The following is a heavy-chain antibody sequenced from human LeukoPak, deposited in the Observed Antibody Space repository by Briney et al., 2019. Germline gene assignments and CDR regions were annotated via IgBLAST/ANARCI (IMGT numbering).Heavy chain of an antibody. Sequence: PGRSLRLSCAASGFTFDDYAMHWVRQAPGKGLEWFSSISWNSGTIGYADSVKGRFTISRDNAKNSLYLQMNSLRPEDTALYYCAKDVDSTWGSIDYWGQGILVTVSS. V-gene: IGHV3-9*01. D-gene: IGHD3-16*01. CDR2: ISWNSGTI. CDR1: GFTFDDYA. CDR3: AKDVDSTWGSIDY. J-gene: IGHJ4*02.